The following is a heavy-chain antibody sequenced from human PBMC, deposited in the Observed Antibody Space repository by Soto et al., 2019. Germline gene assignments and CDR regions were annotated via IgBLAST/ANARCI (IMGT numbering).Heavy chain of an antibody. CDR1: GYMFTSYY. CDR3: AGDLKDRRLVTYYSYFGMDV. CDR2: INPSGGKT. Sequence: QVRLVQSGTEVEKPGASVKVSCQASGYMFTSYYIHWVRQAPGQGLGWVGIINPSGGKTSSAQNFQGRVTLSSDTSTNTVYMELSGLQSEDTAVYYCAGDLKDRRLVTYYSYFGMDVWGQGTTVTVS. D-gene: IGHD5-18*01. V-gene: IGHV1-46*01. J-gene: IGHJ6*02.